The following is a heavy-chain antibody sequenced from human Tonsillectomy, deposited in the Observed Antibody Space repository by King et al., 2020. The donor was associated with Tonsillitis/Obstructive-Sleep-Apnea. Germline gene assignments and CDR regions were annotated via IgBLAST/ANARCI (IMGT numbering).Heavy chain of an antibody. CDR3: ARGSLSYDAFDI. J-gene: IGHJ3*02. V-gene: IGHV3-21*01. Sequence: VQLVESGGGLVKPGGSLRLSWAASGFTFNNYSLSWVRQAPGKGLEWVSFIDSSSSYIYSQDSLRDRFTISRENAKNSLYLQTTRLRADDTAMYYCARGSLSYDAFDIWGQGTMVTVSS. CDR1: GFTFNNYS. CDR2: IDSSSSYI. D-gene: IGHD2-15*01.